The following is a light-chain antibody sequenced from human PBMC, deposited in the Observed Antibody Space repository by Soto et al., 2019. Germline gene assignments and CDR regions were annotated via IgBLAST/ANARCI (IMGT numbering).Light chain of an antibody. V-gene: IGKV3-20*01. CDR1: QSVSSSY. J-gene: IGKJ1*01. CDR3: QQYGNSPWT. Sequence: EIVLTQSPGTLSLSPGERATLSCRASQSVSSSYLGWFQQKPGQAPRLLIYGTSSRATGIPDRFSGSGSGTDFTLTISRLEPEDFAVYFCQQYGNSPWTFGQGTKVDNK. CDR2: GTS.